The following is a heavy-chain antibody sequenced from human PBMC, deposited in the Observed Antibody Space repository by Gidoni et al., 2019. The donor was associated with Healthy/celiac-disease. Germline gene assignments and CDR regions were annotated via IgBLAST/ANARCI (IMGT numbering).Heavy chain of an antibody. CDR2: INHSGST. D-gene: IGHD2-2*02. CDR3: ARGLKAPEVPAAINWFDP. CDR1: GGSFSGYY. Sequence: QVQLQQWGAGLLKPSETLSLTCAVYGGSFSGYYWSWIRQPPGIGLEWIGEINHSGSTNYNPSLKSRVTISVDTSKNQFSLKLSSVTAADTAVYYCARGLKAPEVPAAINWFDPWGQGTLVTVSS. V-gene: IGHV4-34*01. J-gene: IGHJ5*02.